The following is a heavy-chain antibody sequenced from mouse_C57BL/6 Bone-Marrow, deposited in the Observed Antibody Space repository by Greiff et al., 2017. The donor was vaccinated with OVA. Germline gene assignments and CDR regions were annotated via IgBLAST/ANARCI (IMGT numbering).Heavy chain of an antibody. CDR1: GYAFSSYW. J-gene: IGHJ1*03. CDR2: IFPGDGDT. Sequence: VQLQQSGASVKISCTASGYAFSSYWMNWVKQRPGKGLEWLGQIFPGDGDTNSNGKFTGKATQTEDKSPSTAYMPLSSLTSEYSAVYFRAKASLGSCPCGYFDVWGTGTTVTVSS. CDR3: AKASLGSCPCGYFDV. D-gene: IGHD1-1*01. V-gene: IGHV1-80*01.